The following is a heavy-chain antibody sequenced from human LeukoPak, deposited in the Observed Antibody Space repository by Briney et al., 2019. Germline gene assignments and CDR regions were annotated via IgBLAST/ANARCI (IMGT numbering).Heavy chain of an antibody. J-gene: IGHJ4*02. CDR2: INHSGST. Sequence: PSETLSLTCTVSGGSISSGGYYWSWIRQHPGKGLEWIGEINHSGSTNYNPSLKSRVTISVDTSKNQFSLKLSSVTAADTAVYYCARGLRIAVAGTKTRTYFDYWGQGTLVTVSS. V-gene: IGHV4-31*03. CDR1: GGSISSGGYY. CDR3: ARGLRIAVAGTKTRTYFDY. D-gene: IGHD6-19*01.